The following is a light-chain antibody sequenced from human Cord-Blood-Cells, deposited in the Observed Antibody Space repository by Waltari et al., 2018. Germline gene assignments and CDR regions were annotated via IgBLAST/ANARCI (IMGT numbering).Light chain of an antibody. CDR2: DVS. V-gene: IGLV2-14*01. CDR3: SSYTSSSTLGV. CDR1: SSAVGGYNY. J-gene: IGLJ2*01. Sequence: QSALTQPASVSGSPGQSITISCTGTSSAVGGYNYVSWYQQQPGKAPKLMIYDVSNRPSGGSNRFSGSKFGNTAPLTISGLQAEDEADYYCSSYTSSSTLGVFGGGTKLTVL.